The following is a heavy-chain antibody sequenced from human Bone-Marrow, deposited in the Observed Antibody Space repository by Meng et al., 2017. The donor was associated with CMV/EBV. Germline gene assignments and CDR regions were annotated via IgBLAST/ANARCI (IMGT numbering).Heavy chain of an antibody. CDR1: GFTFSSYS. D-gene: IGHD6-19*01. Sequence: GESLKISCAASGFTFSSYSMNWVRQAPGKGLEWVSSISSSSSYIYYADSVKGRFTISRDNAKNSLYLQMNSLRAEDTAVYYCARDSGAGWYFDYWGQGKLVNVDS. J-gene: IGHJ4*02. V-gene: IGHV3-21*01. CDR3: ARDSGAGWYFDY. CDR2: ISSSSSYI.